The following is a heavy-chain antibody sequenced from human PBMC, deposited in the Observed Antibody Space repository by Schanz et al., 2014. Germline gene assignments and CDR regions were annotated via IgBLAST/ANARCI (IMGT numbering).Heavy chain of an antibody. J-gene: IGHJ4*02. CDR1: GFSFSSYT. V-gene: IGHV3-23*04. CDR2: LSGDGGTT. CDR3: ARDGDFDY. Sequence: VQLVDSGGGLVKPGGSLRLSCAASGFSFSSYTMSWVRQAPGKGLQWVSSLSGDGGTTHYADSVKGRFTISRDNSKNTLFLQMSSLRAEDTAVYYCARDGDFDYWGQGTLVTVSS.